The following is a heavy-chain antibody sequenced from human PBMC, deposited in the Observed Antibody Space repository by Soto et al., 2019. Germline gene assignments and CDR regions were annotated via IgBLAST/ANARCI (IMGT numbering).Heavy chain of an antibody. J-gene: IGHJ4*02. V-gene: IGHV3-30*18. Sequence: QVQLVESGGGVVKPGRSLRLSCAASGVTFSSYGMHWVRQAPGKGLEWVAVISYDGSNKYYADSVKGRFTISRDNSKNTLYLQMNSLRAEDTAVYYCANGAVIRVDYWGQGTLVTVSS. CDR1: GVTFSSYG. CDR3: ANGAVIRVDY. CDR2: ISYDGSNK. D-gene: IGHD2-21*01.